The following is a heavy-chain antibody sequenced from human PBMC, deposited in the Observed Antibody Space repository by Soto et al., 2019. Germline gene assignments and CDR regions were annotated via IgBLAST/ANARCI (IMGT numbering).Heavy chain of an antibody. CDR1: GGSTSSYY. J-gene: IGHJ4*02. CDR3: ARHGGSYSFDY. CDR2: NSYSGST. D-gene: IGHD1-26*01. V-gene: IGHV4-59*08. Sequence: PSETLSLTCTVTGGSTSSYYWSWLRHPSGKGLEWIGYNSYSGSTDYNPSLKSRVTISVDTSKNQFSLKLSSATAADTAVYYCARHGGSYSFDYWGQGTLVTVSS.